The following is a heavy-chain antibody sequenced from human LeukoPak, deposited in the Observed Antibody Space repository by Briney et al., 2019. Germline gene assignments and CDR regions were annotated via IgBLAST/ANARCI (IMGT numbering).Heavy chain of an antibody. Sequence: SETLSLTCTVSGGSISSSSYYWGWIRQPPGKGLEWIGSIYYSGSTYYNPSLKSRVTISVDTSKNQFSLKLSSVAAADTAVYYCARPRADAFDIWGQGTMVTVSS. CDR3: ARPRADAFDI. CDR2: IYYSGST. J-gene: IGHJ3*02. CDR1: GGSISSSSYY. V-gene: IGHV4-39*01.